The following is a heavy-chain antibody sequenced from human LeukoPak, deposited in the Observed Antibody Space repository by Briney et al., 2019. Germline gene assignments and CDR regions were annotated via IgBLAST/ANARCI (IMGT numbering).Heavy chain of an antibody. Sequence: GGSLRLSCIASGFTFSSYAMSWVRQAPGKGLEWVSIIYSGGSTFYADSVKGRFTISRDNSKNTLYLQMNSLRAEDTAVYYCARIAARDYWGQGTLVTVSS. J-gene: IGHJ4*02. V-gene: IGHV3-66*01. CDR2: IYSGGST. D-gene: IGHD6-6*01. CDR3: ARIAARDY. CDR1: GFTFSSYA.